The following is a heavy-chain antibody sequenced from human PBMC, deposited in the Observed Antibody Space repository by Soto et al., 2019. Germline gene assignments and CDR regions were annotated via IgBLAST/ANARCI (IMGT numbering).Heavy chain of an antibody. V-gene: IGHV4-34*02. CDR2: INHSGIT. Sequence: QAQLQQWGAGLLKPSETLSLRWGFHGVSFSGYFWSWIRRPPGKGLEWIGEINHSGITHYNPSLKSRLTISLDTSTNQISLNLTSVTAADTAVYYCARRYSGSGYYESWGQGSLVTISP. CDR1: GVSFSGYF. CDR3: ARRYSGSGYYES. J-gene: IGHJ4*02. D-gene: IGHD5-12*01.